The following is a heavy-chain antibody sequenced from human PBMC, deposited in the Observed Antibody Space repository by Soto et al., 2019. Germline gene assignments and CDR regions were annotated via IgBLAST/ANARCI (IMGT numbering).Heavy chain of an antibody. Sequence: GGSLRLSCAASGFTLSRNAMMWVRQAPGKGLEWVSGIIGTGTPYHADSVKGRFTISKDNSKNTLYLQMNSLRAEDTAVYYCARGSKDSYPGSRIFDFRGRGTLV. J-gene: IGHJ4*02. CDR2: IIGTGTP. V-gene: IGHV3-23*01. CDR3: ARGSKDSYPGSRIFDF. D-gene: IGHD3-10*01. CDR1: GFTLSRNA.